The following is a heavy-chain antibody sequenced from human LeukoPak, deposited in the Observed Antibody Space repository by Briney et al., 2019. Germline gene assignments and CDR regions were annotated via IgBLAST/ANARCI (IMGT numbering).Heavy chain of an antibody. CDR1: GGTFSKFG. V-gene: IGHV1-69*05. CDR2: IIPMFGAA. Sequence: SVKVSCKASGGTFSKFGISWVRQAPGEGLEWMGGIIPMFGAANYAQKFQGRVTITTDESTTTAHMELVSLTSDDTAVYFCATEGPNYYMDVWGKGTTVTVSS. J-gene: IGHJ6*03. CDR3: ATEGPNYYMDV.